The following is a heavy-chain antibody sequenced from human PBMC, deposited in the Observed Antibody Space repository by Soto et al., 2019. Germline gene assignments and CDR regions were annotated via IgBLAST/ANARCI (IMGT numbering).Heavy chain of an antibody. V-gene: IGHV4-59*08. CDR2: IYSGGST. Sequence: QVQLQESGPGLVKPSETLSLTCTVSGGSSMSYFWSWVRQPPGKGLEWIGQIYSGGSTYYSPSLISRVTIAVDTSENQFPLKLSYVTAADAAVYYCARHLPGSVFGQDCWGPGSQVTVSS. CDR3: ARHLPGSVFGQDC. J-gene: IGHJ4*02. CDR1: GGSSMSYF. D-gene: IGHD2-15*01.